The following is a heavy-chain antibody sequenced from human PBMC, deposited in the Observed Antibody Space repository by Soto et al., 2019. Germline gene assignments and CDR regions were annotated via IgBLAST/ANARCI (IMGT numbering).Heavy chain of an antibody. J-gene: IGHJ6*02. CDR1: GFTFSSYA. CDR3: ASFIAARYYCGMEV. CDR2: ISGSGGST. V-gene: IGHV3-23*01. Sequence: PGGSLRLSCAASGFTFSSYAMSWVRQAPGKGLEWVSAISGSGGSTYYAASVKGRFTISRDNSKNTLYLQINSLRAEDTAVYYCASFIAARYYCGMEVWGQGTTVTVYS. D-gene: IGHD6-6*01.